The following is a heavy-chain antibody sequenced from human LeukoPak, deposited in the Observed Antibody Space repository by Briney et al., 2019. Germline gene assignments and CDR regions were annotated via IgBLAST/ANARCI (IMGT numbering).Heavy chain of an antibody. Sequence: GGSLRLSCAASGFTFSSYGMHWVRQAPGKGLEWVAFIRYDGSNKYYADSVKGRFTISRDNAKNSLYLQMNSLRAEDMALYYCAKDIDYGGLTTSVFDYWGQGTLVTVSS. J-gene: IGHJ4*02. CDR2: IRYDGSNK. V-gene: IGHV3-30*02. D-gene: IGHD4-23*01. CDR3: AKDIDYGGLTTSVFDY. CDR1: GFTFSSYG.